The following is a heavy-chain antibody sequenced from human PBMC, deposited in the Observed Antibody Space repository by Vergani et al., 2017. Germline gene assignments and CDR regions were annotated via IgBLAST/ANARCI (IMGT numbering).Heavy chain of an antibody. D-gene: IGHD3-22*01. CDR2: INHSGST. J-gene: IGHJ6*02. CDR1: GGSFSGYY. V-gene: IGHV4-34*01. CDR3: ARGKYNSGDYYYYYGLDV. Sequence: QVQLQQWGAGLLKPSETLSLTCAVYGGSFSGYYWSWIRQPPGKGLEWIGEINHSGSTNYNPSLKSRVTIFLDTSKSQFSLKVTSVTAADTAVYFCARGKYNSGDYYYYYGLDVWGQGTTATVSS.